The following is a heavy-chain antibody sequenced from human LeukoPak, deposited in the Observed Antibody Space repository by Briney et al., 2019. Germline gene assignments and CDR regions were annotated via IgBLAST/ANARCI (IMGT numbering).Heavy chain of an antibody. J-gene: IGHJ4*02. CDR2: INSDGSST. D-gene: IGHD3-22*01. V-gene: IGHV3-74*01. CDR3: AKERAASITMIVVVITDFDY. CDR1: RFTFSTYW. Sequence: GGSLRLSCAASRFTFSTYWMHWVRQAPGKGLVWVSRINSDGSSTDYADSVKGRFTISRDNSKNTLYLQMNSLRAEDTAVYYCAKERAASITMIVVVITDFDYWGQGTLVTVSS.